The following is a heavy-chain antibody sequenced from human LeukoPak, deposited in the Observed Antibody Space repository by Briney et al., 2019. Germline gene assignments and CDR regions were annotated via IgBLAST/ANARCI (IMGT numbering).Heavy chain of an antibody. CDR1: GDSIGNSNYY. J-gene: IGHJ4*02. D-gene: IGHD6-13*01. CDR3: ARRGITYSSSFFAY. CDR2: IFYSGST. V-gene: IGHV4-39*01. Sequence: SETLSLTCTVSGDSIGNSNYYWAWVRQPPGKGLEWTGSIFYSGSTYYNPSLKSRVTISVDTSKNQFSLNLHSVTAADTATYHCARRGITYSSSFFAYWGQGTLVTVSS.